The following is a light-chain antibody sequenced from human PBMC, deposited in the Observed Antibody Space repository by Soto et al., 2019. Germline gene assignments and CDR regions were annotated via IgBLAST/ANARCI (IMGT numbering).Light chain of an antibody. V-gene: IGKV1-5*03. J-gene: IGKJ2*01. CDR2: KAS. CDR3: QHLVS. CDR1: QSISSW. Sequence: DIQVTQSPSALSASVGDRVTVTCRASQSISSWLAWYQQKPGKAPKLLIHKASNLQIGVPSRFSGSGSGTEFTLPIRSLQPDDFATYYCQHLVSFGQGTKLEIK.